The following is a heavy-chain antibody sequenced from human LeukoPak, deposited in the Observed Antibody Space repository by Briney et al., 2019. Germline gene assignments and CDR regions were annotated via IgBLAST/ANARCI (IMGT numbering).Heavy chain of an antibody. D-gene: IGHD3-9*01. CDR3: ARTSTLRYFDWLFL. CDR1: GGTFSSYA. V-gene: IGHV1-69*05. Sequence: GASVKVSCKASGGTFSSYAISWVRQAPGQGLEWMGGIIPIFGTANYAQKLQGRVTITTDESTSTAYMELSSLRSEDTAVYYCARTSTLRYFDWLFLWGQGTLVTVSS. J-gene: IGHJ4*02. CDR2: IIPIFGTA.